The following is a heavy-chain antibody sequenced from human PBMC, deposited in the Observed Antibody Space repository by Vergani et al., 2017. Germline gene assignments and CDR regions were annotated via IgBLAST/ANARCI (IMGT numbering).Heavy chain of an antibody. V-gene: IGHV3-74*01. D-gene: IGHD5-12*01. CDR2: IKSDGSIT. CDR3: VRARCSGPCFMSNWFDS. J-gene: IGHJ5*01. Sequence: EVQLVESGGGLIHPGGSLRLSCEGSGFSFSGYWMHWVRQSPEKGLVWVSSIKSDGSITNYADSVKGRFTISRDNAKNNLYLEMNSLRGDDTARYYCVRARCSGPCFMSNWFDSWGQGTLVTVSS. CDR1: GFSFSGYW.